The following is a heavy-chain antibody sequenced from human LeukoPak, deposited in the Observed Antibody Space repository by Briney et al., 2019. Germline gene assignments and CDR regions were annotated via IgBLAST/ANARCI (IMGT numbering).Heavy chain of an antibody. J-gene: IGHJ4*02. D-gene: IGHD6-19*01. CDR3: ARGGLYSSGWNLSY. CDR2: INHSGST. V-gene: IGHV4-34*01. Sequence: PSETLSLTCAVYGGSFSGYYWSWIRQPPGKGLEWIGEINHSGSTNYNPSLKSRVTISVDTSKKQFSLKLSSVTAADTAVYYCARGGLYSSGWNLSYWGQGTLVTVSS. CDR1: GGSFSGYY.